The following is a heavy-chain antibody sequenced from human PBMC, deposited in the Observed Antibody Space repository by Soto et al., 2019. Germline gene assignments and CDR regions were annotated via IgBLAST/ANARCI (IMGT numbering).Heavy chain of an antibody. CDR2: ISGYNGNT. CDR1: GYTFTNYG. CDR3: ARDVDQRPSLFDF. J-gene: IGHJ4*02. D-gene: IGHD6-25*01. V-gene: IGHV1-18*01. Sequence: QIQLVQSGGEVKKPGASVTVSCKASGYTFTNYGISWLRQAPGQGPEWMGWISGYNGNTNYAQDLQGRVTVTADTSTSTVYMELRSLRSDDTAMYYCARDVDQRPSLFDFWGQGTLVTVSS.